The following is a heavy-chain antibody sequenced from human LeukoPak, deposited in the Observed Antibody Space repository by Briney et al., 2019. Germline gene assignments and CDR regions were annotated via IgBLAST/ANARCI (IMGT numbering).Heavy chain of an antibody. J-gene: IGHJ4*02. V-gene: IGHV3-23*01. CDR2: ISGSGGST. CDR1: GFTFTSYG. Sequence: GGSLRLSCAASGFTFTSYGMNWVRQAPGKGLEWVSAISGSGGSTYYADSVKGRFTISRDNSKNTLYLQMNSLRAEDTAVYYCAKGKASGWYIVDYWGQGTLVTVSS. D-gene: IGHD6-19*01. CDR3: AKGKASGWYIVDY.